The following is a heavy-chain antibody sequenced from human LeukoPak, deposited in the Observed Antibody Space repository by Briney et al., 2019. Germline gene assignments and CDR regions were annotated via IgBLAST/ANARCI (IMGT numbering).Heavy chain of an antibody. CDR1: GGSISSYY. V-gene: IGHV4-4*07. CDR3: ALRGLYCSASTCGGALHI. D-gene: IGHD2-15*01. CDR2: IYTSGTT. Sequence: SETLSLTCTVSGGSISSYYWTWIRQPAGKGLEWIGRIYTSGTTNYNPSLKSRVTMSVDTSKGQLSLKLTSVTAADTAVYYCALRGLYCSASTCGGALHIWGQGTMVTVSS. J-gene: IGHJ3*02.